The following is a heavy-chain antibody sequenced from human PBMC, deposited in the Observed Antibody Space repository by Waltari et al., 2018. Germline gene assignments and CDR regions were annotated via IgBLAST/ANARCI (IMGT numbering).Heavy chain of an antibody. CDR3: AXXXXXTTGXAYFQH. CDR1: GYTFTNSA. CDR2: XNAXXGNX. Sequence: QVQLVQPGXXVKKPGXPVKVXCKASGYTFTNSAMPWGRXXPGQRLEWMGRXNAXXGNXXXSQXXXGRVTXXRDTSXSTAYMELSSLXSEDTXVYYCAXXXXXTTGXAYFQHWGQGTLVTXXS. D-gene: IGHD4-17*01. J-gene: IGHJ1*01. V-gene: IGHV1-3*01.